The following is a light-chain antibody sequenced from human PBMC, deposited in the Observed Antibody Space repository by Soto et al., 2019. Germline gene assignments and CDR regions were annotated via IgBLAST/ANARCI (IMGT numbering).Light chain of an antibody. CDR1: QSIRSN. CDR3: QQYNNWAPST. V-gene: IGKV3-15*01. Sequence: PWEISTLSCRASQSIRSNYVAWYQQKPGQAPRLLIYGASTRATGIPARFSGSGSGTEFTLTISSLQSEDFAVYYCQQYNNWAPSTFGQGTKVDIK. J-gene: IGKJ1*01. CDR2: GAS.